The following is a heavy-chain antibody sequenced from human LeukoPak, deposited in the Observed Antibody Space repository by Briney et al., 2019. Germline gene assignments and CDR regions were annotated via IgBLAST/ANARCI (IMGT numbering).Heavy chain of an antibody. CDR1: GGPISSSSYY. Sequence: PSETLSLPCTVSGGPISSSSYYWGWIRQPPGKGLEWIGSIYYSGSTYYNPSLKSRVTISVDTSKNQFSLKLSSVTAADTAVYYCTEDMGYWGQGTLVTVSS. V-gene: IGHV4-39*01. CDR2: IYYSGST. CDR3: TEDMGY. J-gene: IGHJ4*02.